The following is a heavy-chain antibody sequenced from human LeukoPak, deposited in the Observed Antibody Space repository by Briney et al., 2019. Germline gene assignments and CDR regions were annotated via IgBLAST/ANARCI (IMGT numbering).Heavy chain of an antibody. CDR2: IYPDDSST. V-gene: IGHV5-51*01. Sequence: GESLKISCKGSGYGFFGYWIGWVRQTPGKGLDWMGIIYPDDSSTIYSPSFQGQVTMSADKSVSTAYLQWSSLKASDSAIYYCARFSASSLAKNWFDPWGQGTLVTVSS. CDR1: GYGFFGYW. J-gene: IGHJ5*02. D-gene: IGHD3-10*01. CDR3: ARFSASSLAKNWFDP.